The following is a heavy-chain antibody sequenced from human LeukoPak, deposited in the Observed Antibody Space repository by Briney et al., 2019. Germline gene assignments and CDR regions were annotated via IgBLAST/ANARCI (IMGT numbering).Heavy chain of an antibody. CDR3: ARSYSSSRGTFDY. J-gene: IGHJ4*02. CDR2: ITSSSTYI. D-gene: IGHD6-6*01. CDR1: GFSFSSYS. V-gene: IGHV3-21*01. Sequence: GGSLRLSCAASGFSFSSYSMDWVRQAPGKGLEWVSSITSSSTYIYYADSVRGRFTISRDNAKNSLYLQMNSLRAEDTAVYYCARSYSSSRGTFDYWGQGTLVTVSS.